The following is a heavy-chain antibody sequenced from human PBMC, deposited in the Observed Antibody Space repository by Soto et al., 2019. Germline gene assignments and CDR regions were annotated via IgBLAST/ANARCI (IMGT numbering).Heavy chain of an antibody. D-gene: IGHD3-10*01. Sequence: PGGSLRLSCAASGFTFSSYAMNWVRQAPGKGLEWVSAISGSGGSTYYADSVKGRFTISRDNSKNTLYLQMNSLRAEDTAVYYCAKVKADRWGSGSYSHTLYGMDVWGQGTTVTVSS. J-gene: IGHJ6*02. V-gene: IGHV3-23*01. CDR1: GFTFSSYA. CDR3: AKVKADRWGSGSYSHTLYGMDV. CDR2: ISGSGGST.